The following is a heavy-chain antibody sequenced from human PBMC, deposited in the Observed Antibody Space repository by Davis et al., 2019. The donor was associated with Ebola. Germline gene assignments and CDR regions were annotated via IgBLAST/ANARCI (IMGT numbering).Heavy chain of an antibody. CDR3: ARAVPATQNLDY. CDR1: GYTFTAYY. J-gene: IGHJ4*02. Sequence: AASVKVSCKASGYTFTAYYIHWVRRAPGQGLEWMGWINPNSGGTNNAQKFQGRVTMTRDTSFSTAYMELNSLRSGDTAVYYCARAVPATQNLDYWGQGTLVTVSS. V-gene: IGHV1-2*02. D-gene: IGHD2-15*01. CDR2: INPNSGGT.